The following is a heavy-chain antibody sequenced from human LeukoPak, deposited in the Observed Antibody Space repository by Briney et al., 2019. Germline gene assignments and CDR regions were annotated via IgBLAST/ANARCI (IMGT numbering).Heavy chain of an antibody. J-gene: IGHJ4*02. V-gene: IGHV3-30*04. CDR1: GFTFSSYA. CDR3: ARDDSYNNFDY. CDR2: ISYDGSNK. D-gene: IGHD1-1*01. Sequence: GGSLRLSWAASGFTFSSYAMHWVCQAQAQGLERVAVISYDGSNKYYADSVKGRFTISIDNSKNTLYLQMNSLRAEDTAVYYCARDDSYNNFDYWGQGTLVTVSS.